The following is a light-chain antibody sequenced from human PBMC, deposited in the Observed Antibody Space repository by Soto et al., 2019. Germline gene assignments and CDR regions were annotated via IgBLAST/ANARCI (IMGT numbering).Light chain of an antibody. CDR2: AAS. Sequence: DIQMTKSPSSVSASVGDRVTITWRASQGISSWVAWYQQKPGKDPKLLIYAASSLQSGVPSRFSGSGSGQDFTHAISSLQPDDFATYFCPHANRFPHTLGPWTKVDIK. CDR3: PHANRFPHT. V-gene: IGKV1D-12*01. CDR1: QGISSW. J-gene: IGKJ3*01.